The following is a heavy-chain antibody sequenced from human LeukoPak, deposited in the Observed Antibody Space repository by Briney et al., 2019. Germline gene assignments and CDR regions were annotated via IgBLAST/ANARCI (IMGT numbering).Heavy chain of an antibody. D-gene: IGHD4-11*01. CDR1: GYSFTSSW. J-gene: IGHJ5*02. Sequence: GESLKISCKGSGYSFTSSWIGWVRQLPGKGLEWMGIIYPGDSDTRYSPSFQGQVTISVDNSISTAYLQWSSLKASDTAMYYCARLPNSNYVWFDPWGQGTLVTVSS. CDR2: IYPGDSDT. V-gene: IGHV5-51*01. CDR3: ARLPNSNYVWFDP.